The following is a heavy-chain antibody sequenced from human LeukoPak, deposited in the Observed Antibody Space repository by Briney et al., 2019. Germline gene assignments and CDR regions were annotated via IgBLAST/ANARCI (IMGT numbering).Heavy chain of an antibody. V-gene: IGHV4-4*02. Sequence: KTSETLSLTCGVSGGSISNTNWWTWVRQPPGKGLEWIGYIYYSGSTNYNPSLKSRVTISVDTSKNQFSLKLSSVTAADTAVYYCARVPYCGGDCYPNWFDPWGQGTLVTVSS. CDR3: ARVPYCGGDCYPNWFDP. J-gene: IGHJ5*02. CDR1: GGSISNTNW. CDR2: IYYSGST. D-gene: IGHD2-21*02.